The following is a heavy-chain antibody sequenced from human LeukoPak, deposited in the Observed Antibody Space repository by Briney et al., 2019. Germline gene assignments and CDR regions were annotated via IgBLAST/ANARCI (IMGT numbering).Heavy chain of an antibody. CDR1: GGTFSSYA. Sequence: SVKVSCKALGGTFSSYAISWVRQSPGQGLEWMGGIIPIFGTANYAQKFQGRVTITADESTSTAYMELSSLRSEDTAVYYCARTNTNYYDSSGQFDYWGQGTLVTVSS. D-gene: IGHD3-22*01. V-gene: IGHV1-69*13. CDR2: IIPIFGTA. CDR3: ARTNTNYYDSSGQFDY. J-gene: IGHJ4*02.